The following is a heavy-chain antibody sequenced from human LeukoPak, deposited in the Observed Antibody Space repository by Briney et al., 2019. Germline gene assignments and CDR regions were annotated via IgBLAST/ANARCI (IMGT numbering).Heavy chain of an antibody. Sequence: TSETLSLTCTVSGGSISSSSYYWGWIHQPPGKGLEWIGSIYYSGSTYYNPSLKSRVTISVDTSKNQFSLKLSSVTAADTAVYYCARHECSSTSCYSAAGGNHFDYWGQGTLVTVSS. CDR1: GGSISSSSYY. D-gene: IGHD2-2*01. V-gene: IGHV4-39*01. J-gene: IGHJ4*02. CDR2: IYYSGST. CDR3: ARHECSSTSCYSAAGGNHFDY.